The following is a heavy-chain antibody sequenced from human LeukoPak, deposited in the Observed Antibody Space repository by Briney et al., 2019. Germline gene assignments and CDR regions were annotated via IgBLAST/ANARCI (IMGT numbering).Heavy chain of an antibody. CDR3: ANHSDTAMVYAY. CDR2: ISGSGSST. V-gene: IGHV3-23*01. J-gene: IGHJ4*02. D-gene: IGHD5-18*01. CDR1: GFTFISYA. Sequence: GGSLRLSCAASGFTFISYAMSWVRQAPGKGLEWVSGISGSGSSTYYADSVKGRFTISRDNSKNTLNLQMNSLRAEDTAVYYCANHSDTAMVYAYWGQGTLVTVSS.